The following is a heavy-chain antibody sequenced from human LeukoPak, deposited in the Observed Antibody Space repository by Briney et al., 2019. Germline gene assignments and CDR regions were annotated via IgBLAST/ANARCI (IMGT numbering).Heavy chain of an antibody. Sequence: SETLSLTCTVSGGSISSYYWSWIRQPPGKGLEWIGYIYYSGSTNYNPSLKSRVTISVDTSKNQFSLKLSSVTAADTAVYYCARVGGSEHFDHWGQGTLVTVSS. CDR1: GGSISSYY. V-gene: IGHV4-59*01. J-gene: IGHJ4*02. D-gene: IGHD1-26*01. CDR2: IYYSGST. CDR3: ARVGGSEHFDH.